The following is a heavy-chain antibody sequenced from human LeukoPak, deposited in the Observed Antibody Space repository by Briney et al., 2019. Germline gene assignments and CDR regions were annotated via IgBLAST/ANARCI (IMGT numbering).Heavy chain of an antibody. CDR2: IYYSGST. D-gene: IGHD4-17*01. J-gene: IGHJ6*03. V-gene: IGHV4-59*12. Sequence: SETLSLTCTVSGGSISSYYWSWIRQPPGKGLEWIGYIYYSGSTNYNPSLKSRVTISVDTSKNQFSLKLSSVTAADTAVYYCARDSVDYGDYVGYYYYYYMDVWGKGTTVTISS. CDR1: GGSISSYY. CDR3: ARDSVDYGDYVGYYYYYYMDV.